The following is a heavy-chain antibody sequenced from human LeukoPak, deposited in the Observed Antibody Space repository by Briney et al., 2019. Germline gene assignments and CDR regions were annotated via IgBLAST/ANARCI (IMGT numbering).Heavy chain of an antibody. CDR1: GYSISSGYY. CDR3: ARHGNIARDILTGYYLVYYYYGMDV. CDR2: IYHSGST. D-gene: IGHD3-9*01. Sequence: SETLSLTCTVSGYSISSGYYWGWIRQPPGKGLEWIGSIYHSGSTYYNPSLKSRVTISVDTSKNQFSLKLSSVTAADTAVYYCARHGNIARDILTGYYLVYYYYGMDVWGQGTTVTVSS. V-gene: IGHV4-38-2*02. J-gene: IGHJ6*02.